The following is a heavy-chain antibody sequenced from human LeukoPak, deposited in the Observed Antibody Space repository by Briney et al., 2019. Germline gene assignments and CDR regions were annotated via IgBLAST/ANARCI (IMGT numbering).Heavy chain of an antibody. D-gene: IGHD6-13*01. J-gene: IGHJ5*02. Sequence: GGSLRLSCVASGFSFNTYAIHWVRQAPGKGLEWVALISYNGGRKEYAESVKGRFTIDRDNSKNTLYLQMNSLRAEDTAVYYCARVLAAGFDPWGQGTLVTVSS. CDR2: ISYNGGRK. CDR1: GFSFNTYA. V-gene: IGHV3-30*03. CDR3: ARVLAAGFDP.